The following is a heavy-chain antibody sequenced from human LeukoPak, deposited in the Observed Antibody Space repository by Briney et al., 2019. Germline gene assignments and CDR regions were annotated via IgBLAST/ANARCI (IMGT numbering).Heavy chain of an antibody. D-gene: IGHD2/OR15-2a*01. V-gene: IGHV1-46*01. CDR2: IKVYGDTT. J-gene: IGHJ4*02. CDR3: ARESPSTFYFDY. CDR1: GNSFTSFH. Sequence: AALKVSCTASGNSFTSFHIHWVRQAPGQGLEYMGIIKVYGDTTIYAQRFQGRITMTRDTSTSTVYMELSSLNSEDTAVYYCARESPSTFYFDYWGQGTLVTVSS.